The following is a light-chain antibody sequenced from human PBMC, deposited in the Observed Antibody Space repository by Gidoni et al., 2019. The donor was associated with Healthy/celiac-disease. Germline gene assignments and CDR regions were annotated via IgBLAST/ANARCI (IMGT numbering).Light chain of an antibody. J-gene: IGLJ2*01. V-gene: IGLV2-11*01. CDR2: DVI. CDR3: CSYAGSYTFEGV. Sequence: QSALTQPRSVSGSPGQSVTISCTGTSSDVGGYNYVSWYQQHPVTAPKLMIYDVIKRPSGGPDRFSGSKSGNTASLTISGLQAEDAADYYCCSYAGSYTFEGVFGGGTKLTVL. CDR1: SSDVGGYNY.